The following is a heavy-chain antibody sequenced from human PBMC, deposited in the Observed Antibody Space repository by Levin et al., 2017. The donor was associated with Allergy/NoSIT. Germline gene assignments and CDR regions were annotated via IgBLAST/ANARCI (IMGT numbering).Heavy chain of an antibody. J-gene: IGHJ4*02. CDR1: GFTFDDYG. V-gene: IGHV3-9*01. CDR3: AKDIGTYDILTGYDY. CDR2: ISGNSGSI. D-gene: IGHD3-9*01. Sequence: LSLTCAASGFTFDDYGMHWVRQAPGKGLEWVSGISGNSGSIGYADSVKGRFTISRDNAKNSLYLQMNSLRAEDTALYYCAKDIGTYDILTGYDYWGQGTLVTVSS.